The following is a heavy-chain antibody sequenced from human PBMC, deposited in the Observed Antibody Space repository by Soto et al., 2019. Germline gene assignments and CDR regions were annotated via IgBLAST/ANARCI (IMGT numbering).Heavy chain of an antibody. CDR3: ARPIQYYFDTSAQSAWFDP. V-gene: IGHV1-69*13. CDR1: GGTFDSYA. Sequence: SVKVSCKTSGGTFDSYAISWVRQAPGQGLEWMGGIIPIFSTPNYAQKFQGRVTITADESTSTAYMELSSLRSEDTAVYYCARPIQYYFDTSAQSAWFDPWGQGTLVTVSS. CDR2: IIPIFSTP. D-gene: IGHD3-22*01. J-gene: IGHJ5*02.